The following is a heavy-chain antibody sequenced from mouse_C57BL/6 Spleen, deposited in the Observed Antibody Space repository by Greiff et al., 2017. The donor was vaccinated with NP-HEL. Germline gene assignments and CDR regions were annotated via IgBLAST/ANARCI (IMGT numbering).Heavy chain of an antibody. D-gene: IGHD3-3*01. CDR3: ARGGTYYAMDY. Sequence: EVMLVESGGGLVKPGGSLKLSCAASGFTFSDYGMHWVRQAPEKGLEWVAYISSGSSTIYYADTVKGRFPISRDNAKNTLFLQMTSLRSEDTAMYYCARGGTYYAMDYWGQGTSVTVSS. J-gene: IGHJ4*01. CDR2: ISSGSSTI. V-gene: IGHV5-17*01. CDR1: GFTFSDYG.